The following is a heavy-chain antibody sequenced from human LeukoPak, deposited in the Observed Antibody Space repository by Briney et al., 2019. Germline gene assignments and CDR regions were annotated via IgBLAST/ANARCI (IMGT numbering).Heavy chain of an antibody. CDR2: TFYRSKGYK. CDR1: GDSVSRNGTA. CDR3: ARGWHSSAHGS. D-gene: IGHD3-22*01. V-gene: IGHV6-1*01. Sequence: SQTLSLTCAISGDSVSRNGTAWNWIGQAPSRGLGWLGRTFYRSKGYKEYAASVTSRITISPATSKNQFSLHLDSVTPEDTAVYWCARGWHSSAHGSWGQGTLVTVSS. J-gene: IGHJ5*02.